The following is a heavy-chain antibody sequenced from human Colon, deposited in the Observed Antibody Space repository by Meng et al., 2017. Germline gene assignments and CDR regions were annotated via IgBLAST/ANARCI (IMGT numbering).Heavy chain of an antibody. CDR1: GGSVSSGSHY. D-gene: IGHD6-19*01. J-gene: IGHJ4*02. Sequence: VRLKESGPGLGRPSGTLSLTCNVSGGSVSSGSHYWSWIRQPPGKGLEWIGYMFHSGTTKYNPSLKSRVSMSVDTTKNQFYLKLTSVTVADTAVFYCARLIAGWPFYFDYWGQGILVTVSS. V-gene: IGHV4-61*01. CDR3: ARLIAGWPFYFDY. CDR2: MFHSGTT.